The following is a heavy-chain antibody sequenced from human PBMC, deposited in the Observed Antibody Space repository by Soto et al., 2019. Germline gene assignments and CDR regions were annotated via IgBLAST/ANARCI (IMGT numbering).Heavy chain of an antibody. J-gene: IGHJ5*02. CDR2: IYSAGST. Sequence: GGSLRLSCAVSGFTVSSSYMAWVRQAPGRGLEWVSLIYSAGSTYYADSVKGRFTISRDNSKNTLYLQMNSLRAEDTAVYYCARDRSSGSYYGGLGPWGQGTLVTVSS. D-gene: IGHD3-10*01. V-gene: IGHV3-66*01. CDR1: GFTVSSSY. CDR3: ARDRSSGSYYGGLGP.